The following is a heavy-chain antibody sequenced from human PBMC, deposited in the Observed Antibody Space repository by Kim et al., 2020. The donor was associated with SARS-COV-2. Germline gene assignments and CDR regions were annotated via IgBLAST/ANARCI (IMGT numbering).Heavy chain of an antibody. CDR3: ARDLPHYYGMDV. V-gene: IGHV1-46*01. J-gene: IGHJ6*02. CDR2: INPGGGST. Sequence: ASVKVSCKASGYTFTSYYMHWVRQAPGQGLEWMGVINPGGGSTSYAQKFQGRVTMTRDTSTSTVYMELSSLRSEDTAVYYCARDLPHYYGMDVWGQGTTVTVSS. CDR1: GYTFTSYY.